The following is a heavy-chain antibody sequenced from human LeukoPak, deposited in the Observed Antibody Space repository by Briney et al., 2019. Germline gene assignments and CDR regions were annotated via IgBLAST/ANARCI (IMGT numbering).Heavy chain of an antibody. Sequence: GGSLRLSCAASGFTFSSYAMSWVRQAPGKGLEWVSAISGSGGSTYYADSVEGRFTISRDNSKNTLYLQMNSLRAEDTAVYYCAKGPADSSGYYLDYWGQGTLVTVSS. D-gene: IGHD3-22*01. V-gene: IGHV3-23*01. CDR3: AKGPADSSGYYLDY. J-gene: IGHJ4*02. CDR1: GFTFSSYA. CDR2: ISGSGGST.